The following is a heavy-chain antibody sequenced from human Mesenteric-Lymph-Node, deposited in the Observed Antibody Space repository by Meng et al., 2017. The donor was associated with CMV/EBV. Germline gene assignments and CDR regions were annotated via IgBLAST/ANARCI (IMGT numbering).Heavy chain of an antibody. Sequence: SVKVSCKASGGTFSGYAISWVRQAPGQGLEWVGAIIPILGIANYAQKFQGRVTITADKSTSTAYMELSRLRSEDTAVYYCARDLSWGSDDFDYWGQGTLVTVSS. V-gene: IGHV1-69*10. CDR3: ARDLSWGSDDFDY. CDR2: IIPILGIA. D-gene: IGHD7-27*01. J-gene: IGHJ4*02. CDR1: GGTFSGYA.